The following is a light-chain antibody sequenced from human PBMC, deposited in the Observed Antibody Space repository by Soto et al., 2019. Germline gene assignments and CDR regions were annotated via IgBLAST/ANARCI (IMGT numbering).Light chain of an antibody. CDR1: QTVSTW. J-gene: IGKJ1*01. V-gene: IGKV1-5*01. CDR3: QQFFNYPWT. CDR2: GAS. Sequence: DIQMTQSPSTLSASVGDRVAITCRASQTVSTWLAWYQQKPGTAPRLLIYGASSLNSGVPSRFSGSGSGTEFTLSISSLQPDDFATYYCQQFFNYPWTFGQGTKVDIK.